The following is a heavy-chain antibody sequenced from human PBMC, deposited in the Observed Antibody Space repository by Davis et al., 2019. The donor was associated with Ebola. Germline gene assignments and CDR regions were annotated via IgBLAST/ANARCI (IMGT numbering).Heavy chain of an antibody. D-gene: IGHD1-26*01. Sequence: SETLSLTCTVSGGSISSYYWSWIRQPPGKGLEWIGSIYYSGSTYYNPSLKSRVTISVDTSKNQFSLKLSSVTAADTAVYYCARGIGSVTARFDPWGQGTLVSVSS. CDR3: ARGIGSVTARFDP. V-gene: IGHV4-39*01. CDR1: GGSISSYY. CDR2: IYYSGST. J-gene: IGHJ5*02.